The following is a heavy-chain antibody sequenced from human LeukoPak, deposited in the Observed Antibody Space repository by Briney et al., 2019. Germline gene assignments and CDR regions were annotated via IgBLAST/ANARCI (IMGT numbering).Heavy chain of an antibody. CDR2: IIPIFGTA. D-gene: IGHD5-24*01. CDR1: GGTFSSYA. J-gene: IGHJ4*02. V-gene: IGHV1-69*05. Sequence: SVKVSCKASGGTFSSYAISWVRQAPGQGLEWMGGIIPIFGTANYAQKFQGRVTITTDESTSTAYMELSSLRSEGTAVYYCARIPDGYSPFDYWGQGTLVTVSS. CDR3: ARIPDGYSPFDY.